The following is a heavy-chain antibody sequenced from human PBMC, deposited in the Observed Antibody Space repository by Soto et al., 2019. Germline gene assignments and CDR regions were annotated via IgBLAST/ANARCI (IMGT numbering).Heavy chain of an antibody. D-gene: IGHD6-13*01. CDR3: TRSLYASSWYAGS. J-gene: IGHJ4*02. Sequence: SETLSLTCGVSGYSINSGYYWGWIRQAPGKGLEWIGSVYHSGTTYYNPSLKSRVTISLDTSKNQFSLTLSSVTAADTALYYCTRSLYASSWYAGSWGQGTLVTVSS. CDR2: VYHSGTT. V-gene: IGHV4-38-2*01. CDR1: GYSINSGYY.